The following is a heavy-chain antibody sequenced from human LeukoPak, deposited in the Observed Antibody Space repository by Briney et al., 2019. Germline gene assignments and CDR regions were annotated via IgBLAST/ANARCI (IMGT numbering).Heavy chain of an antibody. CDR1: GDSISSFY. CDR2: MYSYGST. Sequence: SETLSLTCTVSGDSISSFYWSWIRRPPGKELEWVGFMYSYGSTNYNPSLKSRVTISIDTSKSQFFLKLSSVTAADTAVYYCARVPRYYDFWSGYYTSYYMDVWGKGTTVTVSS. J-gene: IGHJ6*03. D-gene: IGHD3-3*01. V-gene: IGHV4-59*12. CDR3: ARVPRYYDFWSGYYTSYYMDV.